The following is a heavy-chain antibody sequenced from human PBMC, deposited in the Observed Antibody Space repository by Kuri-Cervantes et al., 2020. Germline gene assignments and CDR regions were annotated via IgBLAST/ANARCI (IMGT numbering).Heavy chain of an antibody. CDR2: ISGSGSYT. Sequence: GESLKISCVASGFTLSRYAMSWVRQAPGKGLEWVSAISGSGSYTYYADSVKGRFTISRHNPKNTLYLQMNSLRAEDTAVYYCAISGYSYGDYYYMDVWGKGTTVTVSS. V-gene: IGHV3-23*01. D-gene: IGHD5-18*01. J-gene: IGHJ6*03. CDR1: GFTLSRYA. CDR3: AISGYSYGDYYYMDV.